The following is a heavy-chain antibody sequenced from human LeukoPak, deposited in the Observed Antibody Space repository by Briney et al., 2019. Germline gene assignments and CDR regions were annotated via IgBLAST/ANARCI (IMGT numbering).Heavy chain of an antibody. V-gene: IGHV4-59*08. J-gene: IGHJ5*02. CDR2: IYYSGST. CDR1: GGSISSYY. Sequence: SETLSLTCTVSGGSISSYYWSWIRQPPGKGLEWIGYIYYSGSTNYTPSLKSRVTISVDTSKNQFSLKLSSVTAADTAVYYCARSNFNNWFDPWGQGTLVTVSS. D-gene: IGHD1-1*01. CDR3: ARSNFNNWFDP.